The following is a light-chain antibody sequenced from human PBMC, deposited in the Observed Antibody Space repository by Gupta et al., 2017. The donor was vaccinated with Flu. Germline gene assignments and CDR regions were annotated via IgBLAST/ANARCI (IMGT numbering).Light chain of an antibody. CDR1: QSVSSY. J-gene: IGKJ4*01. CDR2: DAS. CDR3: QQRSNGHQGALT. V-gene: IGKV3-11*01. Sequence: EIVLTQSPATLSLSPGERATLSCRASQSVSSYLAWYQQKPGQAPRLLIYDASNRATGIPARFSGSGSGKDCTLTISSLEPEEFAVYYCQQRSNGHQGALTFGGGTKVEIK.